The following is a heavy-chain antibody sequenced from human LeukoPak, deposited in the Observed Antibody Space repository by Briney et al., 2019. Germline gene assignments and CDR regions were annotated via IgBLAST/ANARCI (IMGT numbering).Heavy chain of an antibody. CDR1: GFTFSSYS. V-gene: IGHV3-21*01. CDR2: ISSSSSYI. Sequence: NSGGSLRLSCAASGFTFSSYSMNWVRQAPGKGLEWVSSISSSSSYIYYPDSVKGRFTISRDNAKNSLYLQMNSLRAEDTAVYYCARVTLGGLNYYYMDVWGKGTTVTVSS. J-gene: IGHJ6*03. D-gene: IGHD6-25*01. CDR3: ARVTLGGLNYYYMDV.